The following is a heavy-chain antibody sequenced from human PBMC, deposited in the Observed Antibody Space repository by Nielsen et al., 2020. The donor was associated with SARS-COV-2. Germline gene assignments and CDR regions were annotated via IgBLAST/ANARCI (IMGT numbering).Heavy chain of an antibody. D-gene: IGHD6-6*01. CDR1: GFTFSSYA. CDR2: ISGGGDYR. V-gene: IGHV3-23*01. Sequence: GESLKISCAASGFTFSSYAMNWVRQAPGKGLEWVSAISGGGDYRYKADSVKGRFTISRDNSKNTLYLEMNNLRADDTAVYYCAKGAGRRVFDHWGQGTLVTVSS. CDR3: AKGAGRRVFDH. J-gene: IGHJ4*02.